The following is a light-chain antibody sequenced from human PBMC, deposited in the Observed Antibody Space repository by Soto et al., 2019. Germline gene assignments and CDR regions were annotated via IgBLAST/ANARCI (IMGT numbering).Light chain of an antibody. CDR3: QQYNSYSLT. V-gene: IGKV1-5*03. CDR2: KAP. J-gene: IGKJ4*01. CDR1: QSISSW. Sequence: DIQMTQSPSTLSASVGDRVTITCRASQSISSWLAWYQQKPGKAPKLLIYKAPSLESGVPSRFSGSASGTEFTLTISSLQPDDFATYYCQQYNSYSLTFGGGTKVQIK.